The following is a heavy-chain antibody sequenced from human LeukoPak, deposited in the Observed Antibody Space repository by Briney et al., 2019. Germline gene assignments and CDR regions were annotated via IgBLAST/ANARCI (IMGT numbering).Heavy chain of an antibody. V-gene: IGHV4-30-2*01. CDR3: AASLIGYCSSTSCYGGGAFDY. D-gene: IGHD2-2*01. Sequence: SETLSLTCTVSGGSISSSSYSWSWIRQPPGKGLEWIGYIYHSGSTYYNPSLKSRVTISVDRSKNQFSLKLNSVTAADTAVYYCAASLIGYCSSTSCYGGGAFDYWGQGTLVTVSS. CDR2: IYHSGST. J-gene: IGHJ4*02. CDR1: GGSISSSSYS.